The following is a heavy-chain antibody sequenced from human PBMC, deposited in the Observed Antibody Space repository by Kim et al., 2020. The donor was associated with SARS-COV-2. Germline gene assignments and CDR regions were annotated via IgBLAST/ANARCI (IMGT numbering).Heavy chain of an antibody. CDR2: IYYSGST. D-gene: IGHD2-2*01. Sequence: SETLSLTCTVSGGSISSYYWSWIRQPPGKGLEWTGYIYYSGSTNYNPSLKSRVTISVDTSNNQFSLKLSPVTAADTAVYYCARHEPGSFDYWGQGTLVTVSS. CDR1: GGSISSYY. J-gene: IGHJ4*02. CDR3: ARHEPGSFDY. V-gene: IGHV4-59*08.